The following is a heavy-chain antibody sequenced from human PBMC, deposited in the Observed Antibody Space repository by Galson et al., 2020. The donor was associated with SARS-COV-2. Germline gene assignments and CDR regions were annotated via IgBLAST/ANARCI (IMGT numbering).Heavy chain of an antibody. V-gene: IGHV4-30-4*01. CDR2: IYYSGST. Sequence: ASETLSLTCTVSGGSISSGDYYWSWIRQPPGKGLEWIGYIYYSGSTYYNPSLKSRVTISVDTSKNQFSLKLSSVTAADTAVYYCARGWLTMIVVDAFDIWGQGTMVTVSS. D-gene: IGHD3-22*01. J-gene: IGHJ3*02. CDR3: ARGWLTMIVVDAFDI. CDR1: GGSISSGDYY.